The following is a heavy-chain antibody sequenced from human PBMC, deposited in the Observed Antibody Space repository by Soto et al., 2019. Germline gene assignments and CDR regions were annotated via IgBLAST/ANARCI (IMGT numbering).Heavy chain of an antibody. CDR2: IYYSGST. Sequence: SETLSLTCTVSGGSISSSSYYWGWIRQPPGEGLEWIGSIYYSGSTYYNPSLRSRVTISVDTSKNQFSLKLSSVTAADTAVYYCARQVVRITIFGVVIDYYGVAVWGQGTRVTVSS. CDR3: ARQVVRITIFGVVIDYYGVAV. V-gene: IGHV4-39*01. CDR1: GGSISSSSYY. J-gene: IGHJ6*02. D-gene: IGHD3-3*01.